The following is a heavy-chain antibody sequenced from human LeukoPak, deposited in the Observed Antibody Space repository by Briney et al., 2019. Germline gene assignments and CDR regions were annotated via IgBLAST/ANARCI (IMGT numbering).Heavy chain of an antibody. Sequence: PGGSLRLSCAASGFTFSSYWMSWVRQAPGKGLEWVANIKQDGSEKYYVDSVKGRFTISRDNAKNSLYLQMNSLRAEDTAVYYCARAPSRRVVVVAATPDWFDPWGQGTLVTVSS. CDR3: ARAPSRRVVVVAATPDWFDP. CDR2: IKQDGSEK. CDR1: GFTFSSYW. V-gene: IGHV3-7*03. D-gene: IGHD2-15*01. J-gene: IGHJ5*02.